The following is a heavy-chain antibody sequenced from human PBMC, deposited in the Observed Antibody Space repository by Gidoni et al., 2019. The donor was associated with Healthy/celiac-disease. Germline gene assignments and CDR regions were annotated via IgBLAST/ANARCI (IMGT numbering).Heavy chain of an antibody. CDR3: ARHFPYYDSSGYLRSDY. J-gene: IGHJ4*02. Sequence: EVQLVQSGAEVKKPGESLRISCKGSGYSFTSYWISWVRQMPGKGLEWMGRIDPSDSYTNYSPSFQGHVTISADKSISTAYLQWSSLKASDTAMYYCARHFPYYDSSGYLRSDYWGQGTLVTVSS. D-gene: IGHD3-22*01. CDR1: GYSFTSYW. V-gene: IGHV5-10-1*03. CDR2: IDPSDSYT.